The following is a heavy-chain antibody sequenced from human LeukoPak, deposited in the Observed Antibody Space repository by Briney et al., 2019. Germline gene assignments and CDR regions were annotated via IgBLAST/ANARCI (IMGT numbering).Heavy chain of an antibody. J-gene: IGHJ2*01. D-gene: IGHD6-6*01. V-gene: IGHV4-31*03. CDR2: IYYSGST. Sequence: PSETLPLTCTVSGGSISSGGYYWSWIRQHPGKGLEWIGYIYYSGSTYYNPSLKSRVTISVDTSKNQFSLKLSSVTAADTAVYYCARDDYSTSTPPPRRYFDLWGRGTLVTVSS. CDR3: ARDDYSTSTPPPRRYFDL. CDR1: GGSISSGGYY.